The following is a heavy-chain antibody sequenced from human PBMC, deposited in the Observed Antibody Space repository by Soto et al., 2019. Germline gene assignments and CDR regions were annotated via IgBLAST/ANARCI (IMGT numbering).Heavy chain of an antibody. D-gene: IGHD6-19*01. CDR1: GFTFSSSA. J-gene: IGHJ5*02. V-gene: IGHV3-23*01. CDR3: ARCTVDTIVTSGWCHYLDP. CDR2: VSGSGRTT. Sequence: EVQLLDSGGGLVQPGGSLRLSCAASGFTFSSSAMSWVRQAPGKGLEWVSAVSGSGRTTYYADSVRGRFTISRDNSKNTLYLQVDSLRAEDTAIYFCARCTVDTIVTSGWCHYLDPWGQGTLVTVSS.